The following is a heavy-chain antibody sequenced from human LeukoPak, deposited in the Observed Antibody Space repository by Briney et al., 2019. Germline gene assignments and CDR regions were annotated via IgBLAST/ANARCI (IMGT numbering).Heavy chain of an antibody. D-gene: IGHD1-26*01. CDR2: INPNSGGT. Sequence: ASVKVSCKASGYTFTGYYMHWVRQAPGQGLEWMGWINPNSGGTNYAQKFQGRVTMTRDTSISTAYMELSRLRSDDTAVYYCARHSGSYTLYYYYYGMDVWGQGTTVTVSS. CDR3: ARHSGSYTLYYYYYGMDV. CDR1: GYTFTGYY. J-gene: IGHJ6*02. V-gene: IGHV1-2*02.